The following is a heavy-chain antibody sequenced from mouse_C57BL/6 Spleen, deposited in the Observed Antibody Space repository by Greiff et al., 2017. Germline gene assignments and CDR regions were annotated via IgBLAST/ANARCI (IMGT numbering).Heavy chain of an antibody. CDR2: IDPSDSYT. J-gene: IGHJ1*03. CDR3: ARTVVATEYFDV. CDR1: GYTFTSYW. D-gene: IGHD1-1*01. V-gene: IGHV1-50*01. Sequence: QVQLQQPGAELVKPGASVKLSCKASGYTFTSYWMQWVKQRPGQGLEWIGEIDPSDSYTNYNQKFKGKATVTVDTSSRTAYMQLSSLTSEDSAVYYCARTVVATEYFDVWGTGTTVTVSS.